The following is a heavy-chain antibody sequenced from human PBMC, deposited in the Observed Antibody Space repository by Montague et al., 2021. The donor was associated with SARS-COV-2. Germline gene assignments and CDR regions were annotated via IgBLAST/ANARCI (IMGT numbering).Heavy chain of an antibody. Sequence: PALVKPTQTLTLTCAFSGFSLTTSGVGVGWIRQPPGKALEWLALIYWDDGKRYSPSLKSRLTITKDTSKNQLLLTMTHMCPVDTATYCCARFVSVGFGGYYSGPFDYWGQGIPVTVSS. V-gene: IGHV2-5*02. CDR2: IYWDDGK. D-gene: IGHD3-10*01. CDR3: ARFVSVGFGGYYSGPFDY. J-gene: IGHJ4*02. CDR1: GFSLTTSGVG.